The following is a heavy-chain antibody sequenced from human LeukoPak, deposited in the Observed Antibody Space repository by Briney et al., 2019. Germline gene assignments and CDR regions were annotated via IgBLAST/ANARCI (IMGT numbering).Heavy chain of an antibody. Sequence: SVKVSCKASGFTFTSSAMQWVRQRRGQRLEWIGWIVVGSGNTNYAQKFQERVTITRDMSISTAYMELSSLRSEDTAVYYCAAVPLYSSSWDFDYWGQGTLVTVSS. J-gene: IGHJ4*02. V-gene: IGHV1-58*02. CDR2: IVVGSGNT. CDR3: AAVPLYSSSWDFDY. CDR1: GFTFTSSA. D-gene: IGHD6-13*01.